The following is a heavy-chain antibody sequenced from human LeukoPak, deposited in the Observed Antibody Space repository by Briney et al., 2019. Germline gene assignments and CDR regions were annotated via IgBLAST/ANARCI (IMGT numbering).Heavy chain of an antibody. D-gene: IGHD3-9*01. CDR2: IYYSGST. Sequence: PSETLSLTCTVSGGSISSGDYWSWIRQPPGKGLEWIGYIYYSGSTYYNPSLKSRVTISVDTSKNQFSLRLSSVAAADTAVYYCARGLRYFGWLYESWGQGSLVTVSS. CDR3: ARGLRYFGWLYES. J-gene: IGHJ5*02. CDR1: GGSISSGDY. V-gene: IGHV4-30-4*08.